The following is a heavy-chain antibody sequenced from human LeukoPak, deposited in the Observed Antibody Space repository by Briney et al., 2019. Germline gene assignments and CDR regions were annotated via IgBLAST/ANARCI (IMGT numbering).Heavy chain of an antibody. CDR1: GGSFSGYY. Sequence: SETLSLTCAVSGGSFSGYYWSWIRQSPGKGLEWIGEIHHSGSSDYNPSLKSRVTISLDTSKDQFSLMLRSVTAADTSIYFCARARFLTPGYNDAYGRHYFDYWGQGILVTVSS. CDR2: IHHSGSS. V-gene: IGHV4-34*01. D-gene: IGHD5-18*01. CDR3: ARARFLTPGYNDAYGRHYFDY. J-gene: IGHJ4*02.